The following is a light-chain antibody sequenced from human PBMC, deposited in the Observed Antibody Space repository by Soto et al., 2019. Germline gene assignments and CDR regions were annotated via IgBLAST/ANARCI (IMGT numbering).Light chain of an antibody. CDR2: EVS. CDR3: SSYTSRSTLV. Sequence: QSALTQPASVSGSPGQSITISCTGTSSDVGGYNYVSWYQQHPGKAPKLMIYEVSNRPSRVSNRFSGSKSGNTASLTISGLQAEDEAEYYCSSYTSRSTLVFGTGTKVTVL. CDR1: SSDVGGYNY. V-gene: IGLV2-14*01. J-gene: IGLJ1*01.